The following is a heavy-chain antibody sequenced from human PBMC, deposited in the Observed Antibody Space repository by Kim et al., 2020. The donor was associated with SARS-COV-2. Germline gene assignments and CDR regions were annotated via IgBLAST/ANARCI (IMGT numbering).Heavy chain of an antibody. D-gene: IGHD2-15*01. Sequence: SVKGRFTVSRDNSKNTLYLQLGSLTVEDMAVYYCARNAPYCSSGGCYLDYWGQGTLVTVSS. J-gene: IGHJ4*02. CDR3: ARNAPYCSSGGCYLDY. V-gene: IGHV3-64*01.